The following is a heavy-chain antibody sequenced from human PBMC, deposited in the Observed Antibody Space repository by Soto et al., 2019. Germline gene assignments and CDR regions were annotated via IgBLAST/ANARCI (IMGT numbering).Heavy chain of an antibody. J-gene: IGHJ4*02. V-gene: IGHV3-30-3*01. CDR1: GVTFSSYA. Sequence: QVQLVESGGGVVQPGRSLRLSCAASGVTFSSYAMLWVRQAPGKGLEWVAGISYDGSNKYYADSVKGRFTISRDNSKNTLYLQMNSLRAEDTAVYYCAREKGYYYDSSGYHSQFDYWGQGTLVTVSS. CDR2: ISYDGSNK. CDR3: AREKGYYYDSSGYHSQFDY. D-gene: IGHD3-22*01.